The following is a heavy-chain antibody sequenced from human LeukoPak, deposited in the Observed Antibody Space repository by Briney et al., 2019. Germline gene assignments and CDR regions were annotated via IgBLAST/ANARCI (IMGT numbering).Heavy chain of an antibody. V-gene: IGHV3-7*01. Sequence: GGSLRLSCAASGFIFSNVWMSWVRQAPGKGLEWVANIKQDGSQNYYVDSVKGRFTISRDTARNSLHLQINSLRAEDTAMYYCAIEGSGRSLDPWGQGTLDTVSS. CDR2: IKQDGSQN. CDR1: GFIFSNVW. CDR3: AIEGSGRSLDP. J-gene: IGHJ5*02. D-gene: IGHD3-3*01.